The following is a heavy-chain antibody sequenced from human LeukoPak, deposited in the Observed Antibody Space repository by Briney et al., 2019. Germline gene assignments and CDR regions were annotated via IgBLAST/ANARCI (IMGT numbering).Heavy chain of an antibody. CDR2: ISWNSGSI. CDR1: GFTFDDYA. CDR3: AKASRGYSGYEPTLFDY. V-gene: IGHV3-9*01. Sequence: GGSLRLSCAASGFTFDDYAMHWVRQAPGKGLEWVSGISWNSGSIGYADSVKGRFTISRDNAKNSLYLQMNSLRAEDTAVYYCAKASRGYSGYEPTLFDYWGQGTLVTVSS. J-gene: IGHJ4*02. D-gene: IGHD5-12*01.